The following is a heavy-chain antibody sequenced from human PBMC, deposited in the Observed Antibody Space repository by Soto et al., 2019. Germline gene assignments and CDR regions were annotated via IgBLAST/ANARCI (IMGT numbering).Heavy chain of an antibody. J-gene: IGHJ5*02. Sequence: EVQLVESGGGLVQPGGSLRLSCAASGFTFSSYSMNWVRQAPGKGLEWVSYISSSSSTIYYADSVKGRFTISRDNAKTSLNLKLSGPRPESRAEYDCARDPARLSPSSSGESPNCFDPWGRGPLVTFP. V-gene: IGHV3-48*01. CDR3: ARDPARLSPSSSGESPNCFDP. CDR1: GFTFSSYS. CDR2: ISSSSSTI. D-gene: IGHD4-17*01.